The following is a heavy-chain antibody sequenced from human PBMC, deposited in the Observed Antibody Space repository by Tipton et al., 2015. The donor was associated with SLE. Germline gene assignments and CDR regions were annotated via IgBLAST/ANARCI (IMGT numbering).Heavy chain of an antibody. CDR3: ARHYGSSFDF. CDR1: GGSTNSRFYY. Sequence: TLSLTCSVSGGSTNSRFYYWGWVRQPPGKGLEWIGNIYYSGTTYYNPSLKSRVTILVDTSKNQFSLRVTSVTAADTAVYYCARHYGSSFDFWGQGSLVTVSS. V-gene: IGHV4-39*07. CDR2: IYYSGTT. J-gene: IGHJ4*02. D-gene: IGHD6-13*01.